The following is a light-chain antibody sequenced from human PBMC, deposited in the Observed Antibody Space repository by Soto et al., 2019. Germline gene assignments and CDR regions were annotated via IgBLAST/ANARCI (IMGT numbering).Light chain of an antibody. CDR1: QRIGNY. J-gene: IGKJ1*01. CDR2: AAS. CDR3: QQSYDTPRT. Sequence: DIQMTQSPSSLSASVGGSVTITCRASQRIGNYLNWYQLKPGKAPKLLLFAASNLHSGVPSRFSGGGSGTDFTLTISSLQPEDFATYYCQQSYDTPRTFGQGIKVEIK. V-gene: IGKV1-39*01.